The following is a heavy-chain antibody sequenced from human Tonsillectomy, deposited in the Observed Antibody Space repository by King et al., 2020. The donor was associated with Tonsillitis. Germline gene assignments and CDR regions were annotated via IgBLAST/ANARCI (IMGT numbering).Heavy chain of an antibody. J-gene: IGHJ4*02. V-gene: IGHV3-23*04. CDR2: ISGSGGST. CDR1: GFTFSSYA. D-gene: IGHD3-3*01. CDR3: AKVDRSDFWSAYYTDY. Sequence: VQLVESGGGLVQPGGSLRLSCAASGFTFSSYAMSWVRQAPGKGLEWVSAISGSGGSTYYADSVKGRFTVSRDNSKNTLDLQMNSLRAADTAGYYCAKVDRSDFWSAYYTDYWGQGTLVTVTS.